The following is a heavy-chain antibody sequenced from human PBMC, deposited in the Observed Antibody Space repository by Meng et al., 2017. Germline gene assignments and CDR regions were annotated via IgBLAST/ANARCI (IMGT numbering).Heavy chain of an antibody. CDR1: GGSISMCSYY. J-gene: IGHJ5*02. CDR2: IYYSGST. Sequence: QLALQESAPGPVQPPETLSLTCTGSGGSISMCSYYWGWIRQPPGKGLEWIGSIYYSGSTYYNPSLKSRVTISVDTSKNQFSLKLSSVTAADTAVYYCASLRIAVAGINWFDPWGQGTLVTVSS. V-gene: IGHV4-39*07. D-gene: IGHD6-19*01. CDR3: ASLRIAVAGINWFDP.